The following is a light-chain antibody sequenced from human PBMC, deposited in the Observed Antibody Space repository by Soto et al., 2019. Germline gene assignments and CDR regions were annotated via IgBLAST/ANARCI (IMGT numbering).Light chain of an antibody. J-gene: IGKJ4*01. CDR2: GAS. Sequence: EIGLTQSPGTLSLSPGERATLSCRASQSVSNNYLAWYQQKPGQAPRLLIYGASNRATGIPARFSGSGSGTDFTLTINSLEPEDFAVYYCQQRSNWPRLTFGGGTKVDI. CDR3: QQRSNWPRLT. V-gene: IGKV3-11*01. CDR1: QSVSNNY.